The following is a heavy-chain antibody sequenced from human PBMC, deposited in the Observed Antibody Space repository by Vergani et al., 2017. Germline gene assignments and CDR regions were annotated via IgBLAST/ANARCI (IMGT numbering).Heavy chain of an antibody. D-gene: IGHD3-3*01. Sequence: QVQLVQSGAEVKKPGASVKVSCKVSGYTLTELSMHWVRQAPGKGLEGMGGFDPEDGETIYAQKFQGRVTMTEDTSTDTAYMELSSLRSEDTAVYYCATQRSTIFGVVIIRDWFDPWGQGTLVTVSS. J-gene: IGHJ5*02. CDR1: GYTLTELS. CDR3: ATQRSTIFGVVIIRDWFDP. CDR2: FDPEDGET. V-gene: IGHV1-24*01.